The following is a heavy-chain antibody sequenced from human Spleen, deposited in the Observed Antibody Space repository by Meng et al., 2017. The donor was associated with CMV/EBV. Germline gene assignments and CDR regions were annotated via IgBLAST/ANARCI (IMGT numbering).Heavy chain of an antibody. CDR3: ARHGYDFPY. V-gene: IGHV4-61*05. CDR2: IYYSGST. D-gene: IGHD3-3*01. J-gene: IGHJ4*02. CDR1: GGSISSSSYY. Sequence: SETLSLTCTVSGGSISSSSYYWSWIRQPPGKGLEWIGYIYYSGSTNYNPSLKSRVTISVDTSKNQFSLKLSSVTAADTAVYYCARHGYDFPYWGQGTLVTVSS.